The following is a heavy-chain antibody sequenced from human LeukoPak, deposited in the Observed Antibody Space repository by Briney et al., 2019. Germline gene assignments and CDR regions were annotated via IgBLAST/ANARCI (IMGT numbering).Heavy chain of an antibody. CDR1: GFTFSSYS. J-gene: IGHJ6*03. D-gene: IGHD1-1*01. Sequence: GGSLRLSCAASGFTFSSYSMNWVRQAPGKGLEWVSSISSSSYIYYADSVKGRFTISRDNAKNSLYLQMNSLRAEDTAVYYCAKSATLNVYYYYYYMDVWGKGTTVTVSS. V-gene: IGHV3-21*04. CDR2: ISSSSYI. CDR3: AKSATLNVYYYYYYMDV.